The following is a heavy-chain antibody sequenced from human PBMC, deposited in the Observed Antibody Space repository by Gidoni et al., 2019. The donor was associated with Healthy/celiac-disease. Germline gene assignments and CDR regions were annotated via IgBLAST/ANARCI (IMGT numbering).Heavy chain of an antibody. D-gene: IGHD6-19*01. CDR1: GFTFSSSE. CDR2: ISSSGSTI. CDR3: ARVGIAVAGGIDY. Sequence: EVQLVESGGGLVQPGGSLRLSCAASGFTFSSSEMNWVRQAPGKGLEWVSYISSSGSTIYYADSVKGRFTISRDNAKNSLYLQMNSLRAEDTAVYYCARVGIAVAGGIDYWGQGTLVTVSS. J-gene: IGHJ4*02. V-gene: IGHV3-48*03.